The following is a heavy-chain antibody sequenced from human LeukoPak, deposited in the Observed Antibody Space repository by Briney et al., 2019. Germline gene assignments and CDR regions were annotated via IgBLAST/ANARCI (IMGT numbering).Heavy chain of an antibody. CDR3: ARKVTYYYGPGSYNWFDP. D-gene: IGHD3-10*01. J-gene: IGHJ5*02. V-gene: IGHV4-59*08. CDR1: GGSISSYY. CDR2: IYYSGST. Sequence: PSETLSLTCTVSGGSISSYYWSWIRQPPGKGLEWIGYIYYSGSTNYNPSLKSRVTISVDTSKNQFSLKLSSVTAADTAVYYCARKVTYYYGPGSYNWFDPWGQGTLVTVSS.